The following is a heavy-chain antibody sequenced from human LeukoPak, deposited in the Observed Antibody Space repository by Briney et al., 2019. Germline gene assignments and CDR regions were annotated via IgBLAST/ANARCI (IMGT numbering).Heavy chain of an antibody. D-gene: IGHD5-18*01. V-gene: IGHV1-8*01. J-gene: IGHJ4*02. Sequence: GASVKVSCKASGYTFTSYDINWVRQAPGQGLEWMGWMNPNSGNTGYAQKFQGRVTMTRNTSISTAYMELSSLRSEDTAVYYCARAEAAMGYFDYWGQGTLVTVSS. CDR2: MNPNSGNT. CDR1: GYTFTSYD. CDR3: ARAEAAMGYFDY.